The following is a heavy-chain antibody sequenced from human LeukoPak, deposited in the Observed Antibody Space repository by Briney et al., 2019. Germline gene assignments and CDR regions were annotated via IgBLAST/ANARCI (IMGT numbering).Heavy chain of an antibody. CDR3: AKWPKSGAVAGFDY. CDR1: GFTFSSYA. D-gene: IGHD6-19*01. V-gene: IGHV3-23*01. J-gene: IGHJ4*02. Sequence: GGSLRLSCAASGFTFSSYAMSWVRQAPGKGLEWVSAISGSGSSAYYADSVKGRFTISRDNSKNTLYLQMNSLRAEDTAVYYCAKWPKSGAVAGFDYWGQGTLVTVSS. CDR2: ISGSGSSA.